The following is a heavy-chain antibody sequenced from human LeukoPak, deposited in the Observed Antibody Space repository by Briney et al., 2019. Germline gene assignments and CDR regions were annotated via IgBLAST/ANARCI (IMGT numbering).Heavy chain of an antibody. J-gene: IGHJ6*03. CDR3: ARSSSSPHYYMDV. Sequence: GESLKISCEGSGYNFTNYWIGWVRQMPGKGLEWMGIIYPGDSDTRYSPSFQGQVTISADKSISTAYLQWSSLKASDTAMYYCARSSSSPHYYMDVWGKGTTVTISS. CDR1: GYNFTNYW. V-gene: IGHV5-51*01. CDR2: IYPGDSDT. D-gene: IGHD6-13*01.